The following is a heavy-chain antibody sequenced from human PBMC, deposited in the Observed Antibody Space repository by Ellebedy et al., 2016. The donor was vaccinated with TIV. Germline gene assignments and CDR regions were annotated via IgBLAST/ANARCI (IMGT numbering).Heavy chain of an antibody. V-gene: IGHV1-69*13. CDR3: ALEVTLRPPIMRWLQFPWT. CDR1: GGTLSGYA. Sequence: SVKVSCXASGGTLSGYAITWVRQAPGQGLEWMGGIIPIIGTSSYPENLQGRVTISADEPTGTAYMELTSLTSEDTAVYYCALEVTLRPPIMRWLQFPWTWGQGTLVTVSS. CDR2: IIPIIGTS. J-gene: IGHJ4*02. D-gene: IGHD5-24*01.